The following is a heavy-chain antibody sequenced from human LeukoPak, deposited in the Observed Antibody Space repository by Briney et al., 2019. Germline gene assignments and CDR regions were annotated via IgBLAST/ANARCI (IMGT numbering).Heavy chain of an antibody. CDR1: GFTFSSYW. Sequence: GGSLRLSYAASGFTFSSYWMHWVRQAPGKGLVWVSRINSDGSSTSYADSVKGRSTISRDNAKNTLYLQMNSLRAEDTAVYYCARGLYYYDSSGLPGYWGQGTLVTVSS. D-gene: IGHD3-22*01. J-gene: IGHJ4*02. CDR2: INSDGSST. V-gene: IGHV3-74*01. CDR3: ARGLYYYDSSGLPGY.